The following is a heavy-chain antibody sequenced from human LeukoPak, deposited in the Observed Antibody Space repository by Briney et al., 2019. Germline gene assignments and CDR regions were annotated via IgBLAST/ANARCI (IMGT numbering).Heavy chain of an antibody. CDR3: ARDSRRHDAFDI. CDR1: GGSISSGDYY. Sequence: PSETLSLTCTVSGGSISSGDYYWSWIRQPPGKGLKWIGYIYYSGSTYYNPSLKSRVTISVDTSKNQFSLKLSSVTAADTAVCYCARDSRRHDAFDIWGQGTMVTVSS. J-gene: IGHJ3*02. D-gene: IGHD2/OR15-2a*01. V-gene: IGHV4-30-4*08. CDR2: IYYSGST.